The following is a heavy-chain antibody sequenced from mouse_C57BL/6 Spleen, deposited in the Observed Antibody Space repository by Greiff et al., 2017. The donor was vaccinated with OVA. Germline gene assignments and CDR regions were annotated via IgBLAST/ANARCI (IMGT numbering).Heavy chain of an antibody. V-gene: IGHV1-59*01. D-gene: IGHD1-1*01. CDR3: AMGGSSPYAMDY. CDR2: IDPSDSYT. J-gene: IGHJ4*01. Sequence: QVQLKQPGAELVRPGTSVKLSCKASGYTFTSYWMHWVKQRPGQGLEWIGVIDPSDSYTNYNQKFKGKATLTVDTSSSTAYMQLSSLTSEDSAVYYCAMGGSSPYAMDYWGQGTSVTVSS. CDR1: GYTFTSYW.